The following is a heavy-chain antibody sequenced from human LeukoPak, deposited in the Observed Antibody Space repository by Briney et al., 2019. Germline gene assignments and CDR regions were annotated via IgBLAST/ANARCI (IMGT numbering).Heavy chain of an antibody. CDR1: GYTFTGYY. Sequence: GASVKVSCKASGYTFTGYYMHWVRQAPGQGLEWMGRIIPILGIANYAQKFQGRVTITADKSTSTAYMELSSLRSEDTAVYYCASLYCGGDCYTRDYYYYYGMDVWGQGTTVTVSS. V-gene: IGHV1-69*02. J-gene: IGHJ6*02. D-gene: IGHD2-21*02. CDR3: ASLYCGGDCYTRDYYYYYGMDV. CDR2: IIPILGIA.